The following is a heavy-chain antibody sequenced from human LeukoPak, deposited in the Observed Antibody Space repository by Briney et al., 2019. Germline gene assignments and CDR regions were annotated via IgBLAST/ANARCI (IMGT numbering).Heavy chain of an antibody. V-gene: IGHV4-39*01. Sequence: PSETLSLTCTVSGGSISSPSYSWGWIRQPPGKGLEWIGSFYYSDTTYYNPSFKSRVPISVDASKTQSSLKLSSVTAADTAVYYCARHTYWGYQVSWGQGSLVIVSS. CDR1: GGSISSPSYS. CDR3: ARHTYWGYQVS. CDR2: FYYSDTT. J-gene: IGHJ5*02. D-gene: IGHD2-8*02.